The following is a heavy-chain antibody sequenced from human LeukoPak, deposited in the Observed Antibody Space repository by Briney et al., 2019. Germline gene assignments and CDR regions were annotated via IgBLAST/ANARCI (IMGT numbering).Heavy chain of an antibody. CDR1: GGTFSSYA. Sequence: ASGKVSCKASGGTFSSYAISWVRQAPGQGLEWMGRIILIFGIANYAQKFQGRVTITADKSTSTAYMELSSLRSEDTAVYYCAREDHIVVVPAAKEVWFDPWGQGTLVTVSS. D-gene: IGHD2-2*01. CDR2: IILIFGIA. CDR3: AREDHIVVVPAAKEVWFDP. J-gene: IGHJ5*02. V-gene: IGHV1-69*04.